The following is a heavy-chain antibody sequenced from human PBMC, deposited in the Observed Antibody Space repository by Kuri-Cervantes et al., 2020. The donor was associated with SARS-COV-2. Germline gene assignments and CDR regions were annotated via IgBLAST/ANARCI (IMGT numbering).Heavy chain of an antibody. CDR1: GYTFTSYY. CDR2: IIPIFGTA. V-gene: IGHV1-69*13. D-gene: IGHD1-7*01. Sequence: SVKVSCKASGYTFTSYYMHWVRQAPGQGLEWMGGIIPIFGTASYAQKVQGRVTITADESTSTAYMELSSLRSEDTAVYYCARGGWITGTTSAYYYYYMDVWGKGTTVTVSS. CDR3: ARGGWITGTTSAYYYYYMDV. J-gene: IGHJ6*03.